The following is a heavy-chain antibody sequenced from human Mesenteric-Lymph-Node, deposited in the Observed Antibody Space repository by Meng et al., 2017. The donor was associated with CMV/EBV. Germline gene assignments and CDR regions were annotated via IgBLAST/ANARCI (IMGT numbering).Heavy chain of an antibody. J-gene: IGHJ6*02. CDR2: ISTSGNVI. CDR1: GFTFSDYY. V-gene: IGHV3-11*04. CDR3: ARMAFNYGMDV. Sequence: GESLKISCAASGFTFSDYYMTWIRQAPGKGLEWVSYISTSGNVIYYADSVKGPFTISRDNAKNSLYLQMNSLRVEDTAVYYCARMAFNYGMDVWGQGTTVTV. D-gene: IGHD3-16*01.